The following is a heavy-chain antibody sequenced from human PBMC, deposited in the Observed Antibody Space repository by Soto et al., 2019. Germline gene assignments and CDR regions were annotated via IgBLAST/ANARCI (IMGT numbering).Heavy chain of an antibody. V-gene: IGHV1-2*02. J-gene: IGHJ6*02. CDR2: IDPNSGGT. D-gene: IGHD1-7*01. CDR1: GYTFTGHY. CDR3: ARDQAFNWNYDGYSYYSHSMEV. Sequence: ASVKVSCKTSGYTFTGHYMHWVRQAPGQGLEWMGWIDPNSGGTNYAQKFQGRVTMTTDMSLSTAYVELSRLTSDDTAIYYCARDQAFNWNYDGYSYYSHSMEVWGQGTKVTVSS.